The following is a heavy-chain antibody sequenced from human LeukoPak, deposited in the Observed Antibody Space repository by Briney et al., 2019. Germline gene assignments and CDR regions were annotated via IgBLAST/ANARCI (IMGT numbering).Heavy chain of an antibody. J-gene: IGHJ4*02. CDR2: INSDGSNT. CDR1: GFTFSNHW. V-gene: IGHV3-74*01. Sequence: PGGSLRLSCAASGFTFSNHWMHWVRQPPGKGLVWVSRINSDGSNTAYADSVKGRFTIYRDNAKNTLFLQMNSLRAEDTAVYYCASDGIAVAGGWAGFGYWGQGTLVTVSS. D-gene: IGHD6-19*01. CDR3: ASDGIAVAGGWAGFGY.